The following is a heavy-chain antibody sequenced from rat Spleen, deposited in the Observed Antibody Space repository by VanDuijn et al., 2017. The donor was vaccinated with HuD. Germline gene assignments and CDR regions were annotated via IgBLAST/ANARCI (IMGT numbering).Heavy chain of an antibody. CDR3: ARELGPSYYFDY. D-gene: IGHD1-1*01. V-gene: IGHV2S12*01. CDR2: ISTGGNT. Sequence: QVQLKESGPGLVQPSQTLSLTCTVSGFSLTRNGVSWVRQPPGKGLEWIAAISTGGNTYYNSALKSRLSISRYTSKSQVFLKMNSLQTEDIATYYCARELGPSYYFDYWGQGTLVTVSS. J-gene: IGHJ3*01. CDR1: GFSLTRNG.